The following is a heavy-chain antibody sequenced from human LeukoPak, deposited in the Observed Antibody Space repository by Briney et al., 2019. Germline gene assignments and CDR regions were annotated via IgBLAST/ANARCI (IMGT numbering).Heavy chain of an antibody. CDR2: TYYSSKWYN. CDR3: ARGAVAVRNAFDI. J-gene: IGHJ3*02. V-gene: IGHV6-1*01. Sequence: SQTLSLTCAISGDSVSSNSAAWNWIRQSPSRDLEWLGRTYYSSKWYNDYAVSVKSRITINPDTSKNQFTLQLNSVTPEDTAVYYCARGAVAVRNAFDIWGQGTRVTVSS. D-gene: IGHD6-19*01. CDR1: GDSVSSNSAA.